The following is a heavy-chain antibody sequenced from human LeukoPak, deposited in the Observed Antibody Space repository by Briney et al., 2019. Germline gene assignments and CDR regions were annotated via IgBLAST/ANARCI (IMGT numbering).Heavy chain of an antibody. CDR2: IKQDGSEK. D-gene: IGHD3-22*01. CDR1: GFTFSSYA. J-gene: IGHJ4*02. V-gene: IGHV3-7*01. CDR3: ARDIASSGYYYGY. Sequence: GGSLRLSCAASGFTFSSYAMSWVRQAPGKGLEWVANIKQDGSEKYYVDSVKGRFTISRDNAKNSLYLQMNSLRAEDTAVYCCARDIASSGYYYGYWGQGTLVTVSS.